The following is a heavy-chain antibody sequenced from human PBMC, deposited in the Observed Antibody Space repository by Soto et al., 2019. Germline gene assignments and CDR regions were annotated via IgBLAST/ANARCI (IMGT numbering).Heavy chain of an antibody. V-gene: IGHV5-10-1*01. Sequence: GDSLKISCKGSGYSFTSYWISWVRQMPGKGLEWMGRIDPRDSYTNYSPSFQGHVTISADKSISTAYLQWSSLKASDTATYYCARQDIVVVPAAIAVYYGMDVWGQGTTVTVSS. D-gene: IGHD2-2*01. CDR3: ARQDIVVVPAAIAVYYGMDV. CDR1: GYSFTSYW. J-gene: IGHJ6*02. CDR2: IDPRDSYT.